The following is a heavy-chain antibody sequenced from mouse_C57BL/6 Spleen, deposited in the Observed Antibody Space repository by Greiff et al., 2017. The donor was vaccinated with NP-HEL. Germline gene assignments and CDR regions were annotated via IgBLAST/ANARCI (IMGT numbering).Heavy chain of an antibody. CDR2: IYPGSGCT. CDR3: ARASYYSNSFYAMDY. J-gene: IGHJ4*01. Sequence: QVQLQQPGAELVKPGASVKMSCKASGYTFTSYWITWVKQRPGQGLEWIGDIYPGSGCTNYNEKFKSKATLTVDTSSSTAYMQLSSLTTEDSAVYYCARASYYSNSFYAMDYWGQGTSVTVSS. CDR1: GYTFTSYW. V-gene: IGHV1-55*01. D-gene: IGHD2-5*01.